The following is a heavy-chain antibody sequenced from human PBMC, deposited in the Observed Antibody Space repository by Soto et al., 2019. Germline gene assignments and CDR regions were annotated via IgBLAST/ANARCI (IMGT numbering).Heavy chain of an antibody. D-gene: IGHD2-21*02. Sequence: QVHLQESGPGLVKPSETLSLFCNVSGGSMSNNYWSWIRQAPGKGLEWIGYVFYTGSTNYNPSLKSRVTISVDTTKKYFSQRLSSGTAADTAVYYCARSLTVTRFDQWGQGTRVIVS. V-gene: IGHV4-59*01. CDR1: GGSMSNNY. CDR3: ARSLTVTRFDQ. J-gene: IGHJ4*02. CDR2: VFYTGST.